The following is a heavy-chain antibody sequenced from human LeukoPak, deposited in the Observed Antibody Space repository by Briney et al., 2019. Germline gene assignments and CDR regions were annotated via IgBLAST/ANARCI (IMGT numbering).Heavy chain of an antibody. J-gene: IGHJ4*02. CDR2: IWYGGSNK. Sequence: GGSLRLSCAASGFTFSSYGMHWVRQAPGKGLEWVAVIWYGGSNKYYADSVKGRFTISRDNAKNSLYLQMNSLRAEDTAVYYCARVRYDYVWGSYRSAPAYFDYWGQGTLVTVSS. D-gene: IGHD3-16*02. CDR1: GFTFSSYG. V-gene: IGHV3-33*08. CDR3: ARVRYDYVWGSYRSAPAYFDY.